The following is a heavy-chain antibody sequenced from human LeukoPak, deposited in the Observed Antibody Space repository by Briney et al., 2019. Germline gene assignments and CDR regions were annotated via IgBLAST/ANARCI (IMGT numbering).Heavy chain of an antibody. D-gene: IGHD3-10*01. CDR1: GFTFSSYA. V-gene: IGHV3-23*01. Sequence: PGGSLRLSCAAPGFTFSSYAMSSVRQAPGKGLEWVSAISGSGGSTYYADSVKGRFTISRDNSKNTRYLQMNSLRAEDTAVYYCAKGTSSGTPSPVADNWGQGTLVSVSS. CDR2: ISGSGGST. CDR3: AKGTSSGTPSPVADN. J-gene: IGHJ4*02.